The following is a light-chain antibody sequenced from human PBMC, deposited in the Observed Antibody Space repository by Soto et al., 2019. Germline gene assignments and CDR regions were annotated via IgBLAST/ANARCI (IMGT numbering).Light chain of an antibody. V-gene: IGKV1-39*01. CDR2: AAS. CDR3: QPSYSTPWT. CDR1: HSFSSY. J-gene: IGKJ1*01. Sequence: DVQITQSLASLSASVGGGVSITCRESHSFSSYLNWYQQKPGKAPQHLIYAASSLQSGVPSRFSGSGSGIDFTLTNSSLLPEDFATYYCQPSYSTPWTFGQGT.